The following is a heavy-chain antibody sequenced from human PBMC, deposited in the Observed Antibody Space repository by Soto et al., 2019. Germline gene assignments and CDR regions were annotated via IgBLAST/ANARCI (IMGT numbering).Heavy chain of an antibody. CDR1: GGSISSSSYY. J-gene: IGHJ6*02. CDR3: AKSSYVSGSFSDYYYYYGMDV. Sequence: SETLSITCTVYGGSISSSSYYWGWIRQHPGKGLEWIGSIYYSGSTYYNPSLKSRVTISVDTSKNQFSLKLSSVTAADTAVYYCAKSSYVSGSFSDYYYYYGMDVWGQGPTVTVS. CDR2: IYYSGST. V-gene: IGHV4-39*01. D-gene: IGHD3-10*01.